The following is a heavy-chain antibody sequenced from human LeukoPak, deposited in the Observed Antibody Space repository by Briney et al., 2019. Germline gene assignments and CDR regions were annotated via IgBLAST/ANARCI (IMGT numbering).Heavy chain of an antibody. D-gene: IGHD3-22*01. CDR2: ITGSSSSI. Sequence: GGSLRLSCAASGFTSSSYTMNWVRQAPGKGLEWVSSITGSSSSIWYADSVKGRFTISRDNAKNSLYLQMNSLRAEDTAVYYCARDALYDSSGYYRYWGQGTLVTVSS. V-gene: IGHV3-21*01. CDR3: ARDALYDSSGYYRY. CDR1: GFTSSSYT. J-gene: IGHJ4*02.